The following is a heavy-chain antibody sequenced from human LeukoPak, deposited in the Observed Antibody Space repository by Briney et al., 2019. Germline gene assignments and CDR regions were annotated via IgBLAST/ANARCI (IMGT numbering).Heavy chain of an antibody. V-gene: IGHV3-30-3*01. CDR2: ISYDGTNK. Sequence: GRSLRLSCVASGFTFSSYAMHWVRQAPGKGLEWLAVISYDGTNKFYADSVKGRFTISRDNSKNTLYLQMNSLRAEDTAVYYCAGSIAVAGTIDYWGQGTLVTVSS. CDR1: GFTFSSYA. CDR3: AGSIAVAGTIDY. D-gene: IGHD6-19*01. J-gene: IGHJ4*02.